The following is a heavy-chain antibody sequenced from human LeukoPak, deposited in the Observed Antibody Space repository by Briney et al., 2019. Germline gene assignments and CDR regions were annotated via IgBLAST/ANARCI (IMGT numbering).Heavy chain of an antibody. J-gene: IGHJ5*02. CDR2: IDHSGST. CDR3: ARDSRKYSSSDGNWFDP. D-gene: IGHD6-13*01. V-gene: IGHV4-4*02. CDR1: GGSISGSNW. Sequence: SGTLSLTCAVSGGSISGSNWWSWVRQPPGKGLEWIGEIDHSGSTNYNPSLKSRVTISVDKSKNQFSLKLSSVTAADTAVYYCARDSRKYSSSDGNWFDPWGQGTLVTVSS.